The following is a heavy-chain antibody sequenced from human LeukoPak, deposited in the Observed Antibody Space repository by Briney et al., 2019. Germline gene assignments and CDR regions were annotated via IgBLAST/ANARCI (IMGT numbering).Heavy chain of an antibody. CDR1: GGSVSSGSYY. V-gene: IGHV4-61*01. D-gene: IGHD2-2*01. CDR2: IYYSGST. CDR3: ARDRCSSTSCYENWFDP. Sequence: SETLSLTCTVSGGSVSSGSYYWSWIRHPPGKGLEWIGYIYYSGSTNYNPSLKSRVTISVDTSKNQFSLKLSSVTAADTAVYYCARDRCSSTSCYENWFDPWGQGTLVTVSS. J-gene: IGHJ5*02.